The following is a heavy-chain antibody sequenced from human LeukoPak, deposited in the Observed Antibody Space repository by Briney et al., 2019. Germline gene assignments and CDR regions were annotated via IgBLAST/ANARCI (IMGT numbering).Heavy chain of an antibody. D-gene: IGHD3-22*01. V-gene: IGHV1-2*06. CDR2: INPNRGGT. CDR1: GYTFTGYY. Sequence: ASVKVSCKASGYTFTGYYMHWVRQAPGQGLEWMGRINPNRGGTNYAQKFQGRVTMTRDTSISTAYMELSRLRSDDTAVYYCARVSLLTYYYDSSGYYSWFDPWGQGTLVTVSS. CDR3: ARVSLLTYYYDSSGYYSWFDP. J-gene: IGHJ5*02.